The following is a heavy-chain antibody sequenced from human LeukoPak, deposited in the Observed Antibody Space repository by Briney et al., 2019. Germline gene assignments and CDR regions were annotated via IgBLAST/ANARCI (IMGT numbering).Heavy chain of an antibody. CDR1: GYTFTAYY. CDR2: VSPNNGGT. CDR3: AWAYYYYYYMDV. V-gene: IGHV1-2*02. J-gene: IGHJ6*03. D-gene: IGHD3-16*01. Sequence: ASVKVSCKASGYTFTAYYIHWVRQAPGQRLEWMGWVSPNNGGTNYAQKFQGRVTMTRDTSISTLYMDLNSLRSDDTAVYYCAWAYYYYYYMDVWGKGTTVTISS.